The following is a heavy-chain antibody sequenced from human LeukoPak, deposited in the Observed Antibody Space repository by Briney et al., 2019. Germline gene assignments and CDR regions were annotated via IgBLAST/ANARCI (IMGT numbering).Heavy chain of an antibody. CDR2: IYYSGST. D-gene: IGHD2-2*01. J-gene: IGHJ6*03. CDR3: ARAYAHVVPAATDYYYYMDV. V-gene: IGHV4-59*01. CDR1: GGSISSYY. Sequence: SETLSLTCTVSGGSISSYYWSWIRQPPGKGLEWIGYIYYSGSTNYNPPLKSRVTISVDTSKNQFSLKLSSVTAADTAVYYCARAYAHVVPAATDYYYYMDVWGKGTTVTVSS.